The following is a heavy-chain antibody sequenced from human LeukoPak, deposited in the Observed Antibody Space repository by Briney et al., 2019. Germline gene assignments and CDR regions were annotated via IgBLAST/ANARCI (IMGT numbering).Heavy chain of an antibody. V-gene: IGHV4-59*02. J-gene: IGHJ4*01. CDR1: GGSVSDYY. CDR3: ASQKLGNDY. D-gene: IGHD7-27*01. Sequence: SETLSLTCTVSGGSVSDYYWSWIRQSPGKGLEWIGYIYYTGSSSFNPSLRSRVTISADTSKNQFSLKLSSVTAADTAVYCCASQKLGNDYWGQGTLVTVSS. CDR2: IYYTGSS.